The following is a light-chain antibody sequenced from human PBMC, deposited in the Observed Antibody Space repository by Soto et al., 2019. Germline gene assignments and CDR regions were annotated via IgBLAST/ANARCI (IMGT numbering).Light chain of an antibody. CDR2: GAS. CDR3: QQCVSWPPLT. CDR1: QSVNLN. V-gene: IGKV3-15*01. Sequence: EIVMTQSPATLSVSPGETATHSCRASQSVNLNVAWYQQKPGQAPRLLIYGASIRATGIPARFSGSGVGTAFTLTINSLQSEDSAVYYCQQCVSWPPLTFGGGTTVEIK. J-gene: IGKJ4*01.